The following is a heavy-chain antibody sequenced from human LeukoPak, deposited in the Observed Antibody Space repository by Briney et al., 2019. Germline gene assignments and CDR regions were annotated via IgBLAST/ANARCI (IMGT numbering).Heavy chain of an antibody. CDR1: RFTFSSYS. V-gene: IGHV3-21*01. Sequence: GGSLRLSCAASRFTFSSYSMNWVRQAPGKGLEWVSSISSSSSYIYYADSVKGRFTISRDNAKNSLYLQMNSLRAEDTAVYYCARTEYDFWSVRNWFDPWGQGTLVTVSS. CDR3: ARTEYDFWSVRNWFDP. J-gene: IGHJ5*02. CDR2: ISSSSSYI. D-gene: IGHD3-3*01.